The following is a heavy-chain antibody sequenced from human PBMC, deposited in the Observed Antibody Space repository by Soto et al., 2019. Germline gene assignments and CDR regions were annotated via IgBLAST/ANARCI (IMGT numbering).Heavy chain of an antibody. D-gene: IGHD1-7*01. CDR3: ARVAVELRGYYYMDV. J-gene: IGHJ6*03. CDR2: INSEGSST. Sequence: PGGSLRLSCAASGFTFSSYWMHWVRQAPGKGLMWVSRINSEGSSTSYADSVRGRFTTSRDHAENTLYLQMNSLRAEDTAVYYCARVAVELRGYYYMDVWGKGDTVTVSS. CDR1: GFTFSSYW. V-gene: IGHV3-74*01.